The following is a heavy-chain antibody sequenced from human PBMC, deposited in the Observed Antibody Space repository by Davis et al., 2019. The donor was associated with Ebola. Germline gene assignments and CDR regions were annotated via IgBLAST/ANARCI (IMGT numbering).Heavy chain of an antibody. CDR3: ARDGFPITMIVVVITDYYYYGMDV. D-gene: IGHD3-22*01. CDR1: GGSISSHY. V-gene: IGHV4-59*11. J-gene: IGHJ6*02. CDR2: IYYSGNT. Sequence: PSETLSLTCTVSGGSISSHYWNWIRQPPGKGLEWIGYIYYSGNTNYNPSLKSRVTISVDTSKNQFSLKLSSVTAADTAVYYCARDGFPITMIVVVITDYYYYGMDVWGQGTTVTVSS.